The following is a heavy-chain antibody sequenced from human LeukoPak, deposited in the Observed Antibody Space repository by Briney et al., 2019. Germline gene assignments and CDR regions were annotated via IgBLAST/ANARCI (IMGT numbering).Heavy chain of an antibody. CDR3: ARAVGQYSSSWRGGDY. J-gene: IGHJ4*02. D-gene: IGHD6-13*01. V-gene: IGHV3-21*01. CDR1: GFTFNNFR. Sequence: GGSLRLSCEASGFTFNNFRMNWVRQAPGKRLEWVSSISSGSTYKYYTDSVTGRFTISRDNAMNSLYLHMEGLRAEDTAVYYCARAVGQYSSSWRGGDYWGQGTLVTVSS. CDR2: ISSGSTYK.